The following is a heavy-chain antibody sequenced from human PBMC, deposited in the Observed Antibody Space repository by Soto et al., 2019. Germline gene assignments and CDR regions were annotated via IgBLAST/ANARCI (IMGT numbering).Heavy chain of an antibody. CDR2: ISYDGSNK. CDR3: ARERNCGGDCYPFDY. V-gene: IGHV3-30-3*01. J-gene: IGHJ4*02. CDR1: GFTFISYA. D-gene: IGHD2-21*02. Sequence: PGGSLRLSCAASGFTFISYAMHWGRHSPGKGLEWVAVISYDGSNKYYADSVKGRFTISRDNSKNTLYLQMNSLRAEDTAVYYCARERNCGGDCYPFDYWGQGTLVTVSS.